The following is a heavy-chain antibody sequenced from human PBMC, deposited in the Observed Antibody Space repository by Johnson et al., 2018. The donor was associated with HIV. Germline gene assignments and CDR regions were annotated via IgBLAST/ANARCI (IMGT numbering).Heavy chain of an antibody. CDR3: ARVRLPDAFDI. V-gene: IGHV3-30*04. CDR2: ISYDGSNK. Sequence: QEKLVESGGGVVQPGRSLRLSCAASGFTFSSYAMHWVRQAPGKGLEWVAVISYDGSNKYYADSVKGRFNISRDKSKNTLYLQMNSLRAEDTAVYYCARVRLPDAFDIWGQGTMVTVSS. J-gene: IGHJ3*02. CDR1: GFTFSSYA.